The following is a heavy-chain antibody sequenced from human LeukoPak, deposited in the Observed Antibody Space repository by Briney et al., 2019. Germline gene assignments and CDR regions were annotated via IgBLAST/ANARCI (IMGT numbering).Heavy chain of an antibody. CDR3: ARGNSRLDV. V-gene: IGHV3-74*01. CDR2: INSDGSST. D-gene: IGHD6-13*01. Sequence: GGSLRLSCAASGFTFSSYRMHWVRHSREKGLVWVSRINSDGSSTSYADSVKGRFTISRDTAKNTLYLQMNSLRAEDTAVYYCARGNSRLDVWGQGTTVTVSS. CDR1: GFTFSSYR. J-gene: IGHJ6*02.